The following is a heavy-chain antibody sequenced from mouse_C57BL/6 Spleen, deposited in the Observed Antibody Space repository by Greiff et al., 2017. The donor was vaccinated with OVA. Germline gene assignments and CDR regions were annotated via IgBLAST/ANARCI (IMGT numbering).Heavy chain of an antibody. CDR2: IYPGDGDT. J-gene: IGHJ2*01. V-gene: IGHV1-82*01. CDR3: ARNDGSSRYYFDY. Sequence: QVQLQQSGPELVKPGASVKISCKASGYAFSSSWMNWVKQRPGKGLEWIGRIYPGDGDTNYNGKFKGKATLTADKSSSTAYMQLSRLTSEDSAVEFCARNDGSSRYYFDYWGQGTTLTVSS. CDR1: GYAFSSSW. D-gene: IGHD1-1*01.